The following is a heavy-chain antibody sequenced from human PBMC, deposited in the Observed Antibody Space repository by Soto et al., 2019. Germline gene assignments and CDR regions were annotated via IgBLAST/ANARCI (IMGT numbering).Heavy chain of an antibody. J-gene: IGHJ6*02. CDR2: IYYSGST. CDR1: GGSISSSSSY. V-gene: IGHV4-39*01. CDR3: ARHPYLIVATIDYYYYGMDV. D-gene: IGHD5-12*01. Sequence: PSETLSITCTASGGSISSSSSYSGWIRQPTGKGLEWIGSIYYSGSTYYNPSLKRRVTISVDTSKNQFSLKLSSVTAADTAVYYCARHPYLIVATIDYYYYGMDVWGQGTTVT.